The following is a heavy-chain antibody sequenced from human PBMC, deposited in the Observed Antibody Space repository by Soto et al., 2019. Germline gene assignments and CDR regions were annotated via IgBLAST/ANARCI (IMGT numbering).Heavy chain of an antibody. CDR3: ARIPYSSCLFDY. Sequence: EVQLVESGGGLVQPGGSLRLSCAASGFSLSTYSMNWVRQAPGKGLEWLSYISSGGSSIQYADSVKGRFSISRDNAKNLLYLQMDSLRDEDTAVYYCARIPYSSCLFDYWGQGTLVTVSS. J-gene: IGHJ4*02. D-gene: IGHD6-19*01. CDR2: ISSGGSSI. CDR1: GFSLSTYS. V-gene: IGHV3-48*02.